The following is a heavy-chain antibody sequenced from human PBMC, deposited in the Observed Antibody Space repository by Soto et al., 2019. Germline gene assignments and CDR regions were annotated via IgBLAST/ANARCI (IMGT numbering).Heavy chain of an antibody. D-gene: IGHD3-10*01. CDR2: INHSGST. CDR3: ARGRNRGVQGVLPDY. J-gene: IGHJ4*02. V-gene: IGHV4-34*01. Sequence: QVQLQQWGAGLLKPSEALSLTCAVYGGSFSGYYWSWIRQPPGKGLEWIGEINHSGSTNYNPSLKSRVTISVDTSKNQFSLKLSSVTAADTAVYYCARGRNRGVQGVLPDYWGQGTLVTVSS. CDR1: GGSFSGYY.